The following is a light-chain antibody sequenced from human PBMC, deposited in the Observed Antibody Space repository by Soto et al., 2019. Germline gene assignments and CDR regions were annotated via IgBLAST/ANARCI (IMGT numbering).Light chain of an antibody. CDR2: RTN. V-gene: IGLV8-61*01. Sequence: QTVVTQEPSFSVSPGGTVTLTCGLNSGSVSTSYYPSWYQQTPGQPPRTLIYRTNTRSSGVPDRFSGSILGNKAALTITGAQTDDESFYYCVMYLGSVPVFGGGTKLTV. CDR1: SGSVSTSYY. CDR3: VMYLGSVPV. J-gene: IGLJ2*01.